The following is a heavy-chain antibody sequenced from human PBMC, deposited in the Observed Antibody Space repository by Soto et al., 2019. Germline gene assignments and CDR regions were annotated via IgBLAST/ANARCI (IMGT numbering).Heavy chain of an antibody. J-gene: IGHJ6*02. V-gene: IGHV3-23*01. CDR3: ANLPLTMDCYYDMDV. D-gene: IGHD3-10*01. CDR2: ISGSGGST. CDR1: GFTFSSYA. Sequence: GGSLRLSCAASGFTFSSYAMSWVRQAPGKGLEWVSAISGSGGSTYYADSVKGRFTISRDNSKNTLYLQMNRLRAEDPGVYYCANLPLTMDCYYDMDVWGQETTFSVAS.